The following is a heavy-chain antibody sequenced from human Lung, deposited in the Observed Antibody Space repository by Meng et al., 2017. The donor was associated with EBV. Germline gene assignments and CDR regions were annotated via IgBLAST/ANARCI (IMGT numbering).Heavy chain of an antibody. CDR2: IKSKIDGETT. CDR3: TTDKGLWLKNTGNYFDP. D-gene: IGHD2-21*01. J-gene: IGHJ5*02. Sequence: EVQLVESXXXXVXXGGSLRLSCAAAGFTCSDAWLSWVRQTPGKGLEWVGRIKSKIDGETTDYATPVKGRFSISRDDSRDTLYLQMNSLQTEDTALYYCTTDKGLWLKNTGNYFDPWGQGTLVIVSS. V-gene: IGHV3-15*01. CDR1: GFTCSDAW.